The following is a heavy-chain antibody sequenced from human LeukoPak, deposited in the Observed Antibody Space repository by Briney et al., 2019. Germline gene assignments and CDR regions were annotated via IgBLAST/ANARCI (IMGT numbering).Heavy chain of an antibody. J-gene: IGHJ4*02. D-gene: IGHD3-22*01. CDR3: ARAPFTMIVVPYYFDY. CDR2: MNPNSGNT. CDR1: GYTFTSYD. V-gene: IGHV1-8*01. Sequence: ASVKVSCKASGYTFTSYDINWVRQATGQGLEWMGWMNPNSGNTGYAQKFQGRVTMTRNTSISTAYMELSSLRSEDTAVYYCARAPFTMIVVPYYFDYWGQGTLVTVSS.